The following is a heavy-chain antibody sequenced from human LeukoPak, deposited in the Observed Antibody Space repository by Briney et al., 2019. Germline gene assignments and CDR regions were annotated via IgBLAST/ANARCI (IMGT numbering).Heavy chain of an antibody. CDR2: IYYSGTT. J-gene: IGHJ4*02. CDR3: ARASSSSSWYWYY. Sequence: PSETLSLTCTVSGGSISSYYWTWIPHHPQKGLQSIGYIYYSGTTYYNPSLKSRLTISVDRSRNQFSLKLNSVTAADTAVYYCARASSSSSWYWYYWGEGTLVTVSS. V-gene: IGHV4-59*06. CDR1: GGSISSYY. D-gene: IGHD6-13*01.